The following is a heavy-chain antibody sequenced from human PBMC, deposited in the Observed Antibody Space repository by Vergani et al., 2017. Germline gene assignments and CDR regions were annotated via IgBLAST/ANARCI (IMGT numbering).Heavy chain of an antibody. J-gene: IGHJ3*02. CDR2: ISSSSSYI. CDR1: GFTFSSYS. D-gene: IGHD6-13*01. CDR3: ARAERDSSSWYRGDAFDI. Sequence: EVQLVESGGGLVKPGGSLRLSCAASGFTFSSYSMNWVRQAPGKGLEWVSSISSSSSYIYYADSVKGRLTISRDNAKNSLYLQMNSLRAEDTAVYYCARAERDSSSWYRGDAFDIWGQGTMVTVSS. V-gene: IGHV3-21*01.